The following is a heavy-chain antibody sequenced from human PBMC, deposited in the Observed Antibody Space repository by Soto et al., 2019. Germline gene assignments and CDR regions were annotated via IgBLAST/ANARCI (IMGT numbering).Heavy chain of an antibody. Sequence: ASVKVSCKASGYPFTGYYMHWVRQAPGQGLAWMGWINPNSGGTNYAQKFQGRVTMTRDTSISTAYMELSRRRSDDTAVYYCASWSHYDFWSGYLRPGRDYYGMDVWGQGTTVTVSS. CDR3: ASWSHYDFWSGYLRPGRDYYGMDV. D-gene: IGHD3-3*01. J-gene: IGHJ6*02. CDR1: GYPFTGYY. CDR2: INPNSGGT. V-gene: IGHV1-2*02.